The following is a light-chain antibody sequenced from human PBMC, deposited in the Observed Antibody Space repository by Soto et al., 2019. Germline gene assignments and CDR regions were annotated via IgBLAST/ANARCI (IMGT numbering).Light chain of an antibody. CDR1: RSDVGAYNY. J-gene: IGLJ3*02. V-gene: IGLV2-11*01. CDR3: CSYAGTYTLWV. Sequence: QSALTQPRSVSGSPGQSVTISCTGTRSDVGAYNYVSWYQQHPGKAPKLMIYDVSERPSGVPDRFSGSKSGNTASLTISGLQAEDEADYYCCSYAGTYTLWVFGGGTKVTVL. CDR2: DVS.